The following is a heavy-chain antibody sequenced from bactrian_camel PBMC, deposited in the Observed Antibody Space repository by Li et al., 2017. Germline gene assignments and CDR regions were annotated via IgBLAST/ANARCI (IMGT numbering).Heavy chain of an antibody. D-gene: IGHD1*01. CDR1: GISTC. J-gene: IGHJ4*01. CDR3: AADWSVGVKRALMLSSLLSQRYWSY. Sequence: HVQLVESGGGSVQAGGSLRLSCAATGISTCMGWFRQASGKEREGVATIDSLSSTWYADSVKGRFTISKDNAERTLSLQMNSLKPEDTAMYYCAADWSVGVKRALMLSSLLSQRYWSYWGQGTQVTVS. CDR2: IDSLSST. V-gene: IGHV3S53*01.